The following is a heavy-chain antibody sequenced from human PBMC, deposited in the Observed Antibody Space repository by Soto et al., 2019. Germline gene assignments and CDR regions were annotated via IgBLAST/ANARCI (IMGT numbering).Heavy chain of an antibody. CDR3: ARRIAAAGIWSWFDP. V-gene: IGHV4-39*01. D-gene: IGHD6-13*01. CDR2: IYYSGST. J-gene: IGHJ5*02. CDR1: GGSISSSSYY. Sequence: SETLSLTCTVSGGSISSSSYYWGWIRQPPGKGLEWIGSIYYSGSTYYNPSLKSRVTISVDTSKNQFSLKLSSVTAADTAVYYCARRIAAAGIWSWFDPWGQGTLVTVSS.